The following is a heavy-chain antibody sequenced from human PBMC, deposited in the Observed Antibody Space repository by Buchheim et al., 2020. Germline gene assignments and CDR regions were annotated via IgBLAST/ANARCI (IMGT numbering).Heavy chain of an antibody. V-gene: IGHV4-59*01. Sequence: QVQLQESGPGLVKPSETLSLTCTVSGGSISSYYWSWIRQPPGKGLEWIGYIYYSGSTNYNPSLKSRVTISVETSKNKLSLKLSSVTAADTAVYYCARVENGDYDFWSGYTSNWFDPWGQGTL. CDR3: ARVENGDYDFWSGYTSNWFDP. D-gene: IGHD3-3*01. CDR2: IYYSGST. CDR1: GGSISSYY. J-gene: IGHJ5*02.